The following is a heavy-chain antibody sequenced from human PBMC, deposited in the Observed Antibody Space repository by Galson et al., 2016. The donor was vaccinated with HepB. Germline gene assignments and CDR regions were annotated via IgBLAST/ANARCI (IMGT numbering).Heavy chain of an antibody. V-gene: IGHV3-33*01. CDR2: IWFDGGSK. CDR1: GFTFGHYG. J-gene: IGHJ4*02. CDR3: AREGGRAADLDS. Sequence: SLRLSCAASGFTFGHYGMQWVRQAPGKGLEWVAVIWFDGGSKYYADSVKGRFTISRDNSKNTLYLEMNSLRADDTALYYCAREGGRAADLDSWGQGTLVTVSS. D-gene: IGHD6-13*01.